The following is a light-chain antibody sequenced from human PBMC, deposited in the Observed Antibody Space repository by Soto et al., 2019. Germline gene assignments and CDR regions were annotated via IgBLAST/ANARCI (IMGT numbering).Light chain of an antibody. CDR2: GAS. V-gene: IGKV3-15*01. J-gene: IGKJ1*01. CDR1: QSISSS. Sequence: EIVLTQSPGTLSLSPVERATLSGMASQSISSSLAWYQQKPGQAPRLLIYGASTRATGIPPRFSGSGSGTEFTLTINSLQSEDFAIYYRQQYNNWPPWTFGQGTKVDIK. CDR3: QQYNNWPPWT.